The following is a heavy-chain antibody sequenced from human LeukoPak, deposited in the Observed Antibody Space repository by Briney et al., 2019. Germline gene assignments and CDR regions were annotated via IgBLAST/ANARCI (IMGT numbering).Heavy chain of an antibody. D-gene: IGHD3-10*01. CDR2: IYYSGSN. V-gene: IGHV4-39*07. J-gene: IGHJ5*02. CDR1: GGSISSSGYY. CDR3: ARGGYYGSGNDFRFDP. Sequence: SETLSLTCTVSGGSISSSGYYWGWIRQTPGKGLEWIGSIYYSGSNYHNPSLKSRVSMSVDTSKNQFSLKLSSVTAADTAVYYCARGGYYGSGNDFRFDPWGQGTLVTVSS.